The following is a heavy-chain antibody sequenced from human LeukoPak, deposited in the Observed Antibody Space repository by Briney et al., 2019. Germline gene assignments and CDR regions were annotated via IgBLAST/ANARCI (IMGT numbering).Heavy chain of an antibody. CDR2: ISYDGSNK. Sequence: GGSLRLSCAASGFTFSSYGMHWVRQAPGKGLEWVAVISYDGSNKYYADSVKGRFTVSRDKSKNTIYLQMNSLRAEDTAVYYCARHDWFDPWGRGTPVTVSS. CDR1: GFTFSSYG. V-gene: IGHV3-30*03. J-gene: IGHJ5*02. CDR3: ARHDWFDP.